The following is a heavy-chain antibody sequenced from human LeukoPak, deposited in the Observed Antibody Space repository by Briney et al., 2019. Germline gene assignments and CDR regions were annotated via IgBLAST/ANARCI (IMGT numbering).Heavy chain of an antibody. J-gene: IGHJ5*02. D-gene: IGHD3-10*01. Sequence: SETLSLTCTVSGASISSDYWSWIRQPAGTALEWIGRIYTSGTITYNPSLKSRVTMSVDTSKNQFSLKLSSVTAADTAVYYCARDSGTTGEVKFDPWGQGTLVTVSS. V-gene: IGHV4-4*07. CDR3: ARDSGTTGEVKFDP. CDR1: GASISSDY. CDR2: IYTSGTI.